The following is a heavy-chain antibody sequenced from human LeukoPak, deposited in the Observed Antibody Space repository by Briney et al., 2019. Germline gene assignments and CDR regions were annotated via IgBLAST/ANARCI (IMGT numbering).Heavy chain of an antibody. CDR2: VSRSGST. CDR3: AREVITMIVPNYYYYYGMDV. D-gene: IGHD3-22*01. J-gene: IGHJ6*02. CDR1: GDSISSNYW. Sequence: ASGTLSLTCAVSGDSISSNYWWTWVRQPPGKGLEWIGEVSRSGSTNYSPSLKSRLTISIDKSKNQFSLKLSSVTAADTAMYYCAREVITMIVPNYYYYYGMDVWGQGTTVTVSS. V-gene: IGHV4-4*02.